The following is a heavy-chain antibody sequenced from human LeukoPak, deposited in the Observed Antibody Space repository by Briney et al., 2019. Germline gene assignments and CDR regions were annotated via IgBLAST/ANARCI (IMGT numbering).Heavy chain of an antibody. V-gene: IGHV4-39*01. D-gene: IGHD2-2*01. J-gene: IGHJ4*02. CDR2: IYYSGST. Sequence: PSETLSLTCTVSGSSISSSSYYWGWIRQPPGKGLEWIGSIYYSGSTYYNPSLKSRVTISVDTSKNQFSLKLSSVTAADTAVYYCARRGQYCSSTSCYPFDYWGQGTLVTVSS. CDR3: ARRGQYCSSTSCYPFDY. CDR1: GSSISSSSYY.